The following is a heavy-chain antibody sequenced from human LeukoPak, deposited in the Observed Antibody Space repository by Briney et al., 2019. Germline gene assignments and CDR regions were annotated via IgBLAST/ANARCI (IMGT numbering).Heavy chain of an antibody. J-gene: IGHJ4*02. D-gene: IGHD3-16*02. V-gene: IGHV3-11*06. CDR1: GFTFSDYY. Sequence: GGSLRLSCAASGFTFSDYYMSWVRQAPGKGLEWVLYISSSSSYTNYADSVKGRFTISRDNAKNSLYLQMNSLRAEDTAVYYYARERDGGVIVGADYWGQGTLVTVSS. CDR3: ARERDGGVIVGADY. CDR2: ISSSSSYT.